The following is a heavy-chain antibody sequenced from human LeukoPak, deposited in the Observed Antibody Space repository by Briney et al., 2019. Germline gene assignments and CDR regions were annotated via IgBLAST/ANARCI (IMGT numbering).Heavy chain of an antibody. V-gene: IGHV4-4*07. D-gene: IGHD2-15*01. CDR2: IYTSGST. CDR1: GGSISSYY. CDR3: ARDDAPGRAAATADAFDI. Sequence: SETLSLTCTVSGGSISSYYWSWIRQPAGKGLEWIGRIYTSGSTNYNPSLKSRVTMSVDTSKNQFSLKLSSVTAADTAVYYCARDDAPGRAAATADAFDISGQGTMVTDSS. J-gene: IGHJ3*02.